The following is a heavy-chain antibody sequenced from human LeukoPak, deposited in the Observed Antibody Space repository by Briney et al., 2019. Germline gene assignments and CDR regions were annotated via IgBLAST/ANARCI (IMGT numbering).Heavy chain of an antibody. CDR3: ARMTTVTTPVDY. J-gene: IGHJ4*02. CDR1: GYTFTSYG. D-gene: IGHD4-17*01. CDR2: ISAYNGNT. Sequence: ASVKVSCKASGYTFTSYGISWVRQAPGQGLEWMGWISAYNGNTNYAQKLQGRATMTTDTSTSTAYMELRSLRSDDTAVYYCARMTTVTTPVDYWGQGTLVTVSS. V-gene: IGHV1-18*01.